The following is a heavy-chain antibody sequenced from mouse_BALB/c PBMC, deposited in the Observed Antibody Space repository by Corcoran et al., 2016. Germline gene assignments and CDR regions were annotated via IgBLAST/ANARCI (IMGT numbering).Heavy chain of an antibody. V-gene: IGHV1-19*01. J-gene: IGHJ1*01. CDR1: GYTFTDYY. Sequence: EVQLQQSGPELVKPGASGKMSCKASGYTFTDYYMDWVKQSHGESFEWIGRVNPYNGGTSYNQKFKGKATLTVDKSSSTAYMELNTLTSEDSAVYYWARRGTYWYFDVWGAGTTVTVSS. D-gene: IGHD2-14*01. CDR3: ARRGTYWYFDV. CDR2: VNPYNGGT.